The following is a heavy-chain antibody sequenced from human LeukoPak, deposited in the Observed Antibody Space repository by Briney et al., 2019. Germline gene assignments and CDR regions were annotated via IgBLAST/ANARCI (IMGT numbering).Heavy chain of an antibody. J-gene: IGHJ4*02. CDR1: GLTFSNYW. CDR2: INSDGSSI. D-gene: IGHD1-26*01. Sequence: PGGSLRLSCAASGLTFSNYWMHWVRQAPGKGLVWVSRINSDGSSISYADSVKGRVTISRDNAKNTLYLQMNSPRAEDTAVYYCARDRGSYNDYWGQGTLVTVSS. V-gene: IGHV3-74*01. CDR3: ARDRGSYNDY.